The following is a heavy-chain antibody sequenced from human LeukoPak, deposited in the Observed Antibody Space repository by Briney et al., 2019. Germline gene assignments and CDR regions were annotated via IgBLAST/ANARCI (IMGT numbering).Heavy chain of an antibody. CDR1: GGSISSNY. Sequence: SETLSLTCTVSGGSISSNYWGWIRQTPGKGLEWIGTIYYSGTTYYNPSLESRATISEDTSKNQFSLTLRSVTAADTAVYYCARQFSDYSYYSIDVWGKGTTVTVSS. V-gene: IGHV4-39*01. J-gene: IGHJ6*03. CDR2: IYYSGTT. CDR3: ARQFSDYSYYSIDV. D-gene: IGHD3-10*01.